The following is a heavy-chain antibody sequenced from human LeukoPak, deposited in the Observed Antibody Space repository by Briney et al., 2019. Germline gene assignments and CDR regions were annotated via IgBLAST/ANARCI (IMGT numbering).Heavy chain of an antibody. J-gene: IGHJ4*02. D-gene: IGHD2/OR15-2a*01. CDR2: IYYSGST. CDR3: ATLSEYISSYYFDC. Sequence: SETLSLTCTVSGGSVSNNYWTWIRQPPGKGLEWIGYIYYSGSTNYNPSLKSRVTISLDTSKNQFSLNLSSVTAADTAVYYCATLSEYISSYYFDCWGQRTLVTVSS. CDR1: GGSVSNNY. V-gene: IGHV4-59*08.